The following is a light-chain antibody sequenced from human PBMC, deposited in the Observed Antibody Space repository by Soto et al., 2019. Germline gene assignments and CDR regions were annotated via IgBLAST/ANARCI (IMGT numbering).Light chain of an antibody. CDR1: QSVSTY. Sequence: EIVLTQSPATLSLSPGESATLSCRASQSVSTYLAWYQHKPGLAPRLLISDASNRATGIPARFSGSGSGTNFALTISGLEPEDFAVYYCQQRSNWPPYTFGQGNKLEIK. CDR2: DAS. J-gene: IGKJ2*01. V-gene: IGKV3-11*01. CDR3: QQRSNWPPYT.